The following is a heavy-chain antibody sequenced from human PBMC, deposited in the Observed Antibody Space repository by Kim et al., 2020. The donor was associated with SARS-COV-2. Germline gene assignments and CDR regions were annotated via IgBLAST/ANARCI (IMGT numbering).Heavy chain of an antibody. J-gene: IGHJ6*03. CDR2: ISTSGNTI. CDR3: ARYCSSTSCFIGGRYYYYMDV. V-gene: IGHV3-48*03. Sequence: GGSLRLSCAASGFTFSSYEMNWVRQAPGKGLEWVSYISTSGNTIYYADSVQGRFTISRDNGKNSLYLQMNGLRAEDTALYYCARYCSSTSCFIGGRYYYYMDVWGEGSTLTASS. CDR1: GFTFSSYE. D-gene: IGHD2-2*01.